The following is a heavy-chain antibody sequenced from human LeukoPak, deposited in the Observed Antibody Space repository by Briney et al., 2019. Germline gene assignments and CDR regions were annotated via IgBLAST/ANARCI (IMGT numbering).Heavy chain of an antibody. CDR2: IYPGDSGT. J-gene: IGHJ4*02. V-gene: IGHV5-51*01. CDR3: ARQGRFLEWFQEIDY. D-gene: IGHD3-3*01. Sequence: GESLKISCKGSGYSFTSYWIGWVRQLPGKGLEWMGIIYPGDSGTRYSPSFQGQVTISADKSISTAYLQWSSLKASDTAMYYCARQGRFLEWFQEIDYWGQGTLVTVSS. CDR1: GYSFTSYW.